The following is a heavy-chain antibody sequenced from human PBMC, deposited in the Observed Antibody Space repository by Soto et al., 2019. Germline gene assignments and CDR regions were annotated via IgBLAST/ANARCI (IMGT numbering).Heavy chain of an antibody. CDR3: ATGLIFGYYYYGMDV. J-gene: IGHJ6*02. V-gene: IGHV3-21*01. Sequence: EVQLVESGGGLVKPGGSLRLSCAASGFTFSSYSMNWVRQAPGKGLEWVSSISSSSSYIYYADSVKGRFTISRDNAKNSLYLQMNSLRAEDTAVYYCATGLIFGYYYYGMDVWGQGTTVTVSS. CDR2: ISSSSSYI. CDR1: GFTFSSYS. D-gene: IGHD2-21*02.